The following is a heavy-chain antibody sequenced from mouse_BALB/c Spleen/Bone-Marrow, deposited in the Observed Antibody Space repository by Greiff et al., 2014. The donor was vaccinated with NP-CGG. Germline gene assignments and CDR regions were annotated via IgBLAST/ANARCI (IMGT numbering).Heavy chain of an antibody. CDR1: GYTFTSYW. D-gene: IGHD2-4*01. V-gene: IGHV1-7*01. CDR3: ERSATMIFAY. Sequence: QVQLQQPGAELAKPGASVKMSCKASGYTFTSYWMHWVKQRPGQGLEWIGYINPSTGYTEYNQKFKDKATLTADKSSSTAYMQLRRLTSEDSAVYYCERSATMIFAYWGQGTLVTVSA. CDR2: INPSTGYT. J-gene: IGHJ3*01.